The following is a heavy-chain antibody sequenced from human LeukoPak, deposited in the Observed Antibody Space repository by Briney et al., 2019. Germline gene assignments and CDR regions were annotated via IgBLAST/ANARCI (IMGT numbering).Heavy chain of an antibody. V-gene: IGHV3-7*01. CDR1: GFTFSSYW. J-gene: IGHJ3*02. Sequence: PGGSLRLSCAASGFTFSSYWMSWVRQTPGKGLEWVANIKQDGSEKYYVDSVKGRFTISRDNAKNSLYLQMNSLRAEDTAVYYCARVRGSYTPWGAFDIWGQGTMVTVSS. D-gene: IGHD1-26*01. CDR2: IKQDGSEK. CDR3: ARVRGSYTPWGAFDI.